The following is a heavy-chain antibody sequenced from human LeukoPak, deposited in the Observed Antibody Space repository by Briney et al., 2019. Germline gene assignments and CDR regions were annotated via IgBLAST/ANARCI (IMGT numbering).Heavy chain of an antibody. CDR1: GGSFSGYY. Sequence: PSETLSLTCAVYGGSFSGYYWNWIRQPPGKGLEWIGEINHSGSTKYNPSLKSRVTMSVDTSKNQFSLKLSSVTAADTAVYYCAREIWFGELLSLGGFDYWGQGTLVTVSS. V-gene: IGHV4-34*01. D-gene: IGHD3-10*01. J-gene: IGHJ4*02. CDR2: INHSGST. CDR3: AREIWFGELLSLGGFDY.